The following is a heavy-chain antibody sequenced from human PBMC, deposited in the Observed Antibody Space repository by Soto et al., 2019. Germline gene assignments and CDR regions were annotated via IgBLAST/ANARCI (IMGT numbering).Heavy chain of an antibody. D-gene: IGHD1-1*01. CDR2: INPSGGST. CDR3: ASGTGTVPNPNYYYYYVDV. J-gene: IGHJ6*03. Sequence: ASVKGSCKASGYTFTRYYVRWVRQAPGQGLEWMGIINPSGGSTSYAQKFQGRVTMTRDTSTSTVYMELSSLRSEDTAVYYCASGTGTVPNPNYYYYYVDVWGKGTTVTVSS. CDR1: GYTFTRYY. V-gene: IGHV1-46*03.